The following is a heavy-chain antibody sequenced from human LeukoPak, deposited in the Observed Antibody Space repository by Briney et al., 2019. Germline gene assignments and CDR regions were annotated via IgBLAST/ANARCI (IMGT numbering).Heavy chain of an antibody. CDR2: ISGTGGST. J-gene: IGHJ4*02. Sequence: GGSLRLXCAASGFTFSSYAMSWVRQAPGKGLEWVSAISGTGGSTYYADSVKGRFTISRDNSKNMLYLQMNSLRAEDTAVYYCAKDRAATGTYYFDYWGQGTLVTVSS. V-gene: IGHV3-23*01. CDR3: AKDRAATGTYYFDY. CDR1: GFTFSSYA. D-gene: IGHD6-13*01.